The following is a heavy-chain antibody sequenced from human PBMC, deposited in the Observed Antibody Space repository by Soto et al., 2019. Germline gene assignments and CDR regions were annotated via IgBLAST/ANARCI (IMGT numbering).Heavy chain of an antibody. Sequence: QVQLVESGGGVVQPGRSLRLSCAASGFMFSNHGMHWVRQAPGKGLEWVAVIWSDGNNRYYADSVKGQFTISSDNSKNTVYLQMNSLRAEDTAVYYCVRGDNWNDEASDYWGQGTLVTVSS. D-gene: IGHD1-1*01. CDR1: GFMFSNHG. CDR3: VRGDNWNDEASDY. J-gene: IGHJ4*02. V-gene: IGHV3-33*01. CDR2: IWSDGNNR.